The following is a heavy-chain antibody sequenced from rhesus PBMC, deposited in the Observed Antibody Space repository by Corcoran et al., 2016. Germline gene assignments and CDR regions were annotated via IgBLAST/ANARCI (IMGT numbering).Heavy chain of an antibody. CDR2: LDPEVGEA. CDR3: ATGAGMFDF. J-gene: IGHJ3*01. CDR1: GYTFTDYY. V-gene: IGHV1-111*02. Sequence: EVQLVQSGAEVKKPGASVKISCKASGYTFTDYYLHWVRQAPGKGLAWMGRLDPEVGEAIPAHTFPDRVTLPADTSTAPAYMGLSSLRSEYTAVYYCATGAGMFDFWGQGLRVTVSS. D-gene: IGHD3-9*01.